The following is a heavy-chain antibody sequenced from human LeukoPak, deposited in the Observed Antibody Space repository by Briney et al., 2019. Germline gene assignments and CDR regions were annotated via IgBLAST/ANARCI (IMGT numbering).Heavy chain of an antibody. CDR3: AKDRRYSGYDYTYYYYYGMDV. J-gene: IGHJ6*02. V-gene: IGHV3-30*18. CDR2: ISYDGSNK. D-gene: IGHD5-12*01. CDR1: GFTFSSYG. Sequence: PGRSLRLSCAASGFTFSSYGMHWVRQAPGKGLEWVAVISYDGSNKYYADSVKGRFTISRDNSKNTLYLQMNSLRAEDTAVYYCAKDRRYSGYDYTYYYYYGMDVWGQGTTVTVSS.